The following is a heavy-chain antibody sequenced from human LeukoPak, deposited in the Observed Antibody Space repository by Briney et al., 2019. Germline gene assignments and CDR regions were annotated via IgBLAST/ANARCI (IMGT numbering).Heavy chain of an antibody. CDR2: IRYDGSNK. V-gene: IGHV3-30*02. Sequence: HPGGSLRLSCAASGFSFSSYGMHWVRQAPDKGLEWVAFIRYDGSNKYYADSVKGRFTISRDNSKNTLYLQMNSLRDEDTAVYYCAKIPSAVPGRGFDYWGQGTLVTVSS. CDR1: GFSFSSYG. CDR3: AKIPSAVPGRGFDY. D-gene: IGHD6-19*01. J-gene: IGHJ4*02.